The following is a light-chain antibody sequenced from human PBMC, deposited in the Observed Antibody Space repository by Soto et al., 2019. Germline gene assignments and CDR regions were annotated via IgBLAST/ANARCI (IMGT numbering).Light chain of an antibody. CDR1: QSVSSSY. Sequence: DIVLTHSPVTLSLSPLERATLSCMASQSVSSSYLAWYQQKPGQAPRILMYDASTRATGIPARFSGSGSGTEFTLTISSLQSEDFAVYYCQQCHNWPITSGQGTRL. V-gene: IGKV3-15*01. CDR3: QQCHNWPIT. CDR2: DAS. J-gene: IGKJ5*01.